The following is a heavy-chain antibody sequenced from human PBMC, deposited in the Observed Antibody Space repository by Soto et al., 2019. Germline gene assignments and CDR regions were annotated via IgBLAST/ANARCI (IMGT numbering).Heavy chain of an antibody. CDR3: ARSVNRGYSYGYGH. CDR1: GGAITNYY. Sequence: QVQLQESGPGLVKPSETLSLTCSVSGGAITNYYWNWIRQTPGKGLEWIGYIYHTGSTSKNPSLKRRVTLSVDTSKNPLTLNLTSVTAADTAIYYCARSVNRGYSYGYGHWGQGTLVTVSA. V-gene: IGHV4-59*01. J-gene: IGHJ4*02. CDR2: IYHTGST. D-gene: IGHD5-18*01.